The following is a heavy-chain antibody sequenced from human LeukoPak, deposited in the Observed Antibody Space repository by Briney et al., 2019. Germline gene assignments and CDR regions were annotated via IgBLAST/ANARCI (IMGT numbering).Heavy chain of an antibody. CDR1: GYTFTSYD. V-gene: IGHV1-8*01. D-gene: IGHD6-13*01. J-gene: IGHJ5*02. Sequence: ASVEVSCKASGYTFTSYDINWVRQATGQGLEWMGWMNPNSGNTGYAQKFQGRVTMTRNTSISTAYMELSSLRSEDTAVYYCARARLIAAAGRNWFDPWGQGTLVTVSS. CDR2: MNPNSGNT. CDR3: ARARLIAAAGRNWFDP.